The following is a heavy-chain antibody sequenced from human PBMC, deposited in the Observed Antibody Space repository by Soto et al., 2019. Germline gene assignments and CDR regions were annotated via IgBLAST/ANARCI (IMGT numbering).Heavy chain of an antibody. CDR3: ARDRRTNYDYYGMDV. J-gene: IGHJ6*02. Sequence: QVQLVQSGAEVKKPGSSVKVSCKASGDTFRRYSITWVRQAPGQGVEWMGRINPIVEIARYAQKFQGRVTITVDKTTPTAHMELTSLRSEDTAVYYCARDRRTNYDYYGMDVWGQGTTVTVSS. CDR1: GDTFRRYS. V-gene: IGHV1-69*08. CDR2: INPIVEIA.